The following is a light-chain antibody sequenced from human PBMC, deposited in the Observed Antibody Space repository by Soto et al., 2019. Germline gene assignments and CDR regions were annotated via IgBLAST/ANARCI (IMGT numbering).Light chain of an antibody. Sequence: EIVLTQSPGTLSLSPGDGATLSCRASQSVSSGYLAWYQQKPGQAPRLLIYGASTRATGIPARFSGSGSGTEFTLTISSLQSEDFAVYYCQQYNTWSTFGQGTKVDI. CDR3: QQYNTWST. J-gene: IGKJ1*01. CDR2: GAS. CDR1: QSVSSGY. V-gene: IGKV3-15*01.